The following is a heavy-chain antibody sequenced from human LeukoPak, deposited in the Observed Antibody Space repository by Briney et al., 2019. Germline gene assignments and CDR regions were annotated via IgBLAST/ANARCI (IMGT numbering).Heavy chain of an antibody. CDR2: IHHRGST. CDR1: GDSVSTNYW. CDR3: AGGGWWKFDY. V-gene: IGHV4-4*02. J-gene: IGHJ4*02. Sequence: KSSGTLSLTCAVSGDSVSTNYWWTWVRQSPGKGLEWIGEIHHRGSTNYNPSLKSRVTISVDKSKNQFSLNLNSVTAADTAVYYCAGGGWWKFDYWGQGTLVTVSS. D-gene: IGHD2-15*01.